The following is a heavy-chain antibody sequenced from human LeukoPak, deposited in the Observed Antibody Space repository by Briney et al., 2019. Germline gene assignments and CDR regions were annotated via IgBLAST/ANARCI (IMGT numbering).Heavy chain of an antibody. Sequence: GASVKVSCKASGGTFSSYAISWVRQAPGQGLEWMGRIIPILDMENYAQKFQGRVTITADKSTSTAYMELSSLRSEDTAVYYCADELEQDYFDYWGQGTLVTVSS. J-gene: IGHJ4*02. V-gene: IGHV1-69*04. CDR2: IIPILDME. D-gene: IGHD1/OR15-1a*01. CDR3: ADELEQDYFDY. CDR1: GGTFSSYA.